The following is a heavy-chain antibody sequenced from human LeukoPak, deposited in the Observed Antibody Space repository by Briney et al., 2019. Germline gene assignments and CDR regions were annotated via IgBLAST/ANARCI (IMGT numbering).Heavy chain of an antibody. D-gene: IGHD6-19*01. CDR3: ARVPPALSGWEIYFDY. Sequence: GGSLRLSCAASGFTVSSNYMSWVRQAPGKGLEWASVIYSGGSTYYADSVKGRLTISRDNSKNTLYLQMNSLRAEDTAVYYCARVPPALSGWEIYFDYWGQGTLVTVSS. V-gene: IGHV3-53*01. J-gene: IGHJ4*02. CDR1: GFTVSSNY. CDR2: IYSGGST.